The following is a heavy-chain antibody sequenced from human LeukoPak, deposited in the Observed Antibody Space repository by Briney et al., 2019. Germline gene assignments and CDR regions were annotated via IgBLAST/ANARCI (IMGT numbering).Heavy chain of an antibody. V-gene: IGHV4-30-4*07. CDR2: IYYTGNT. Sequence: PSQTLSLTCAVSGGSISSGGYSWSWIRQPPGKGMEWIAYIYYTGNTYFNPSLKSRVTISVDTSKNQFSLKLSSVTAADTAVYYCARALDYGSGPTWAYWGQGTLVTVSS. CDR1: GGSISSGGYS. J-gene: IGHJ4*02. D-gene: IGHD3-10*01. CDR3: ARALDYGSGPTWAY.